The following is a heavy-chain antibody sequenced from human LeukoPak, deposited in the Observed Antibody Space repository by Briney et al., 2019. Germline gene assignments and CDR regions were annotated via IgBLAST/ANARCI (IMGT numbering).Heavy chain of an antibody. D-gene: IGHD3-22*01. V-gene: IGHV3-23*01. CDR2: ISGSGGAA. Sequence: GGSLKLSCAASGFTFSSYAMNWVRQAPGKGLEWVSVISGSGGAAYYADSVKGRLTISRDNSKNTVYLQMNSLRAEDTAIYYCAKEILIGVVRGFDPWGQGTLVTVSS. J-gene: IGHJ5*02. CDR3: AKEILIGVVRGFDP. CDR1: GFTFSSYA.